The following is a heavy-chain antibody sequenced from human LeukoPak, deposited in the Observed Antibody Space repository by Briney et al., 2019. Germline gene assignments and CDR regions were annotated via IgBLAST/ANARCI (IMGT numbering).Heavy chain of an antibody. D-gene: IGHD4-17*01. V-gene: IGHV3-23*01. Sequence: GGSLRLSCAASGFTFSNYWMSWVRQAPGKGLEWVSAISGSGGSTYYADSVEGRFTISRDNSKNTLYLQMNSLRAEDTAVYYCAKGENDYGDLGGGYWGQGTLVTVSS. CDR2: ISGSGGST. CDR1: GFTFSNYW. J-gene: IGHJ4*02. CDR3: AKGENDYGDLGGGY.